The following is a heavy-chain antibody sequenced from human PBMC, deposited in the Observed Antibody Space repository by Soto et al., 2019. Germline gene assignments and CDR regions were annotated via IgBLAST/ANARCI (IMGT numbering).Heavy chain of an antibody. D-gene: IGHD1-7*01. V-gene: IGHV4-4*07. CDR2: IYVTGMT. Sequence: SEPLSLTCTVYGDSISSYYWSWIRQSAGKRLEWIGRIYVTGMTDYNPSLKRRVTMSEDTSKNQISLNLRSLTAADTAIYYCARSSPATTTFDWFDSWGQGT. J-gene: IGHJ5*01. CDR3: ARSSPATTTFDWFDS. CDR1: GDSISSYY.